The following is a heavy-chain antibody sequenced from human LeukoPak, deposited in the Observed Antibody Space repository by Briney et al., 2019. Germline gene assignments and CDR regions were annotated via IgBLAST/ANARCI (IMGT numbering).Heavy chain of an antibody. V-gene: IGHV4-4*07. J-gene: IGHJ4*02. CDR2: IYSSGST. CDR3: ARHDSSSWYPHFDY. Sequence: SETLSLTCTVSTGSISSYYCSWIRQPAGKGLEYIGRIYSSGSTNYNPSLKSRVTISVDTSKNQVSLKLSSVTAADTAVYYCARHDSSSWYPHFDYWGQGTLVTVSS. D-gene: IGHD6-13*01. CDR1: TGSISSYY.